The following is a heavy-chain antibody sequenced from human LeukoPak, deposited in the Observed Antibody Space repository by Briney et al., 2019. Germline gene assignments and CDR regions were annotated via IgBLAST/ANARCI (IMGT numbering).Heavy chain of an antibody. CDR2: IDTSSSTM. CDR1: AFTFSDYS. CDR3: AREDDSWGPNNLDL. D-gene: IGHD7-27*01. Sequence: GGSLRLSCAASAFTFSDYSMNWVRQAPGKGLEWISDIDTSSSTMYYADSVMGRFTISRDNAKESLYLQMNSLRDEDTAVYYCAREDDSWGPNNLDLWGQGTMVTVSS. V-gene: IGHV3-48*02. J-gene: IGHJ3*01.